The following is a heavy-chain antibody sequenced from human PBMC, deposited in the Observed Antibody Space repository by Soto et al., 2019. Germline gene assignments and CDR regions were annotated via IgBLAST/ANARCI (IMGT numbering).Heavy chain of an antibody. J-gene: IGHJ6*02. CDR2: ISAYNGNT. CDR3: ARGVPCSSTSCYDYYYGMDV. Sequence: QVQLVQSGAEVKKPGASVKVSCKASGYTFTSYGISWVRQAPGQGLEWMGWISAYNGNTNYAQKPQGRVTMTTDTSTRTAYMELRSLRSDDTAVYYCARGVPCSSTSCYDYYYGMDVWGQGTTVTVSS. CDR1: GYTFTSYG. V-gene: IGHV1-18*04. D-gene: IGHD2-2*01.